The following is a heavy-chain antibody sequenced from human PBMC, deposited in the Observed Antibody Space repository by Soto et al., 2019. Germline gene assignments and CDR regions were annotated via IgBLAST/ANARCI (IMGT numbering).Heavy chain of an antibody. CDR3: ARGRYYDFWSGYSTGKKLYYYYYYMDV. CDR1: GGSFSGYY. V-gene: IGHV4-34*01. J-gene: IGHJ6*03. D-gene: IGHD3-3*01. CDR2: INHSGST. Sequence: SETLSLTCAVYGGSFSGYYWSWIRQPQGKGLEWIGEINHSGSTNYNPSLKSRVTISVDTSKNQFSLKLSSVTAADTAVYYCARGRYYDFWSGYSTGKKLYYYYYYMDVWGKGTTVTVSS.